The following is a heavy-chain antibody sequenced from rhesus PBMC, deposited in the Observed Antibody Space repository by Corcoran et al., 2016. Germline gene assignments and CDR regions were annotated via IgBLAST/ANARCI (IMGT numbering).Heavy chain of an antibody. D-gene: IGHD3-34*01. CDR3: ACTGVIMHYFDY. CDR2: ITYSGST. CDR1: GGSISSGYYY. Sequence: QVQLQESGPGLVKPSETLSLTCAVSGGSISSGYYYLSWIRQPPGKGLEWIGYITYSGSTSYNPSLKCRVTMSRDTSKNQFSLKLSSVTAADTAVYYCACTGVIMHYFDYWGQGVLVTVSS. J-gene: IGHJ4*01. V-gene: IGHV4-122*02.